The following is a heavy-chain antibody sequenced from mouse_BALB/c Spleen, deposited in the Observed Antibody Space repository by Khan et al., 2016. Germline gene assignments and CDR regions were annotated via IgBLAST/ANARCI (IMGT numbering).Heavy chain of an antibody. Sequence: EVQLQESGPDLVKPSQSLSLTCTVTGYSITSIYSWHWIRQFPGNKLEWMDYIHSSGSTNYNPSLKSRISITRDTSKNQFFLQLNSVTTEDTATYYCSRGNYYVKSWYFDGWGAGTTVTVSS. CDR1: GYSITSIYS. CDR2: IHSSGST. CDR3: SRGNYYVKSWYFDG. J-gene: IGHJ1*01. V-gene: IGHV3-1*02. D-gene: IGHD1-1*01.